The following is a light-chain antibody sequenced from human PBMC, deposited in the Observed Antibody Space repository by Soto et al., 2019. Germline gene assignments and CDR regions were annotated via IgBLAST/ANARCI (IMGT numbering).Light chain of an antibody. CDR1: QSVDRTL. V-gene: IGKV3-20*01. CDR2: GAS. CDR3: EQHAYLIT. Sequence: EIVLTQSPATLSLSPGDTATLSCRASQSVDRTLLAWYQQKPGQAPRLLIFGASSRATGIPDRFSGSGSGTDFTLTISRLEPEDFAVYYCEQHAYLITFGPGTRLEIK. J-gene: IGKJ5*01.